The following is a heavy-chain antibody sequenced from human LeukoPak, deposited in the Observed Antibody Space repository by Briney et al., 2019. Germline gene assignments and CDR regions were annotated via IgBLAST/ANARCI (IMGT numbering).Heavy chain of an antibody. Sequence: ASVKVSCKASGYTFTGYYMHWVRQAPGQGLEWMGGISLNSGGTNYAQKLQGRVTMTRDTSISTAYMELSRLRSDDTAVYYCAIAVAGEYFQHWGQGTLVTVSS. CDR1: GYTFTGYY. CDR2: ISLNSGGT. CDR3: AIAVAGEYFQH. J-gene: IGHJ1*01. V-gene: IGHV1-2*02. D-gene: IGHD6-19*01.